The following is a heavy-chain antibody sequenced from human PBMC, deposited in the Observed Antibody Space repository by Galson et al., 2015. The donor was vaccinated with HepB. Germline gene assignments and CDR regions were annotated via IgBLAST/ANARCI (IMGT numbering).Heavy chain of an antibody. J-gene: IGHJ4*02. CDR2: ISYDGSNK. CDR3: ARDLGLLQLGSACDY. D-gene: IGHD6-6*01. CDR1: GFTFSSYA. Sequence: SLRLSCAASGFTFSSYAMHWVRQAPGKGLEWVAVISYDGSNKYYADSVKGRFTISRDNSKNTLYLQMNSLRAEDTAVYYCARDLGLLQLGSACDYWGQGTLVTVSS. V-gene: IGHV3-30*04.